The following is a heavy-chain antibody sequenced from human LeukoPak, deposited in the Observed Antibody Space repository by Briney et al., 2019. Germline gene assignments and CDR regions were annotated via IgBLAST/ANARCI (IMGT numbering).Heavy chain of an antibody. Sequence: GGSLRLSCAASGFTVSSNYMSWVRQAPGKWLEWVSVIYSGGSTYYADSVKGRFTISRDNSKNTLYLQMNSLRAEDTAVYYCARGGSSWRFDYWGQGTLVTVSS. D-gene: IGHD6-13*01. V-gene: IGHV3-53*01. CDR2: IYSGGST. J-gene: IGHJ4*02. CDR1: GFTVSSNY. CDR3: ARGGSSWRFDY.